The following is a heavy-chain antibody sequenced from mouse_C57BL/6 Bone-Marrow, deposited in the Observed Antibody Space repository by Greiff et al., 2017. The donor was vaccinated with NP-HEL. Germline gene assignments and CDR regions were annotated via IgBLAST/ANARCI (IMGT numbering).Heavy chain of an antibody. CDR2: IYPGSGST. CDR1: GYTFTSYW. V-gene: IGHV1-55*01. CDR3: ARSGLTGTFAY. Sequence: QVQLQQSGAELVKPGASVKMSCKASGYTFTSYWITWVKQRPGQGLEWIGDIYPGSGSTNYNEKFKGKATLTVYTSSSTAYMQLSSLKSEDSAVYYCARSGLTGTFAYWGQGTLVTVSA. D-gene: IGHD4-1*01. J-gene: IGHJ3*01.